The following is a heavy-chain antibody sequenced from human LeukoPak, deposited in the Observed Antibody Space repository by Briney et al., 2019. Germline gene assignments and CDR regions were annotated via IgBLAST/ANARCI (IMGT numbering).Heavy chain of an antibody. CDR2: ISSSSSTI. CDR1: GFTFSSYS. CDR3: AKGYYYDSSGYYYLGPHDY. J-gene: IGHJ4*02. D-gene: IGHD3-22*01. V-gene: IGHV3-48*04. Sequence: GGSLRLSCAASGFTFSSYSMNWVRQAPGKGLEWVSYISSSSSTIYYADSVKGRFTISRDNAKNSLYLQMNSLRAEDTAVYYCAKGYYYDSSGYYYLGPHDYWGQGTLVTVSS.